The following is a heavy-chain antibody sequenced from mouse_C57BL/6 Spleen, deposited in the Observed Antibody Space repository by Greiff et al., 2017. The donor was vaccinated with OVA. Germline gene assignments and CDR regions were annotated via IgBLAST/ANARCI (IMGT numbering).Heavy chain of an antibody. CDR3: ARNDGFAY. J-gene: IGHJ3*01. CDR2: ISSGSSTI. V-gene: IGHV5-17*01. CDR1: GFTFSDYG. D-gene: IGHD2-12*01. Sequence: DVKLQESGGGLVKPGGSLKLSCAASGFTFSDYGMHWVRQAPEKGLEWVAYISSGSSTIYYADTVKGRFTISRDNAKNTLFLQMTSLRSEDTAMYYCARNDGFAYWGQGTLVTVSA.